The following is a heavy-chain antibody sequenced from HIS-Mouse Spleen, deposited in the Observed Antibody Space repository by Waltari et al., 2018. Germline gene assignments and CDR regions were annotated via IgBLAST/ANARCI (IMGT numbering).Heavy chain of an antibody. Sequence: QLQLQESGPGLGKPSATLSPTCTVPGGPISSSSYYWGWIRQPPGKGLEWIGSIYYSGSTYYNPSLKSRVTISVDTSKNQFSLKLSSVTAADTAVYYCAREIPYSSSWYDWYFDLWGRGTLVTVSS. V-gene: IGHV4-39*07. CDR2: IYYSGST. CDR3: AREIPYSSSWYDWYFDL. D-gene: IGHD6-13*01. CDR1: GGPISSSSYY. J-gene: IGHJ2*01.